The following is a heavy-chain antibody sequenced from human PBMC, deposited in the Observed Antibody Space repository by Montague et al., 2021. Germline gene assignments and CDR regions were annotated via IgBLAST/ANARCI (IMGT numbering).Heavy chain of an antibody. V-gene: IGHV4-59*12. CDR3: ARDREAAPFDY. J-gene: IGHJ4*02. CDR2: IYYSGSAGGTT. D-gene: IGHD2-15*01. CDR1: GGSISSFY. Sequence: SETLSLTCTVSGGSISSFYWSWIRQPPEKGLELIAYIYYSGSAGGTTNYNPSLKSRVTISVDTSKNQFSLKLTSVTAADTALYYCARDREAAPFDYWGQGTLVTVSS.